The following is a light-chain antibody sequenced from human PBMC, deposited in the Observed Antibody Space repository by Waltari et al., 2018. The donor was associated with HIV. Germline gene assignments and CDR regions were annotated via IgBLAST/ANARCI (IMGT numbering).Light chain of an antibody. V-gene: IGKV1-8*01. Sequence: AVRMTQSPSTFSASTGDIVTITCRASQGISSYLAWYRQKPGTAPKLLIYAASILQSGVPSRFSASGSGTNFTLTINCLQSEDLATYYCQQYYNFPRTFGQGTKVEL. J-gene: IGKJ1*01. CDR2: AAS. CDR1: QGISSY. CDR3: QQYYNFPRT.